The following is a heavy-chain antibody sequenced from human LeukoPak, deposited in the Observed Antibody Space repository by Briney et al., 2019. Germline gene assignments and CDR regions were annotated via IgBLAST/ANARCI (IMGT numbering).Heavy chain of an antibody. CDR2: IIPIFGTA. V-gene: IGHV1-69*13. Sequence: SVKVSCKASGGTFSSYAISWVRQAPGQGLEWMGGIIPIFGTANYAQKFQGRVTITADESTSTAYMELSSLRSEDTAVYYCAKDPGIAAPRYGMDVWGQGTTVTVSS. CDR1: GGTFSSYA. D-gene: IGHD6-13*01. CDR3: AKDPGIAAPRYGMDV. J-gene: IGHJ6*02.